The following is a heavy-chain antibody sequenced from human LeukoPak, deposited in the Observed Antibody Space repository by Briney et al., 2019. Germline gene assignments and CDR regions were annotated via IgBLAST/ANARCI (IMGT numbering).Heavy chain of an antibody. CDR3: ARDLSQDESVLDSYFDL. CDR1: GGSISSSSYF. Sequence: TSSETLSLTCTVSGGSISSSSYFWGWIRQPPGKGLEWVGSVYYNGRVYNNQSLKSRLAISVDSSKNQFALKLSSVTAADTAVYFCARDLSQDESVLDSYFDLWGQGTLVTVSS. V-gene: IGHV4-39*06. J-gene: IGHJ4*02. CDR2: VYYNGRV. D-gene: IGHD3/OR15-3a*01.